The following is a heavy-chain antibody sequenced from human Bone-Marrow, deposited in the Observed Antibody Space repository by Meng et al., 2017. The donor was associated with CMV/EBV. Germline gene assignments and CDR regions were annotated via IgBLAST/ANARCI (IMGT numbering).Heavy chain of an antibody. V-gene: IGHV3-43D*03. CDR1: GFTFDDYA. CDR2: INWYGDRT. J-gene: IGHJ6*02. Sequence: GESLKISCAASGFTFDDYAMHWVRQAPGKGLEWVSLINWYGDRTYYADSVKGRFTISRDNSKNSLYLQMNSLRGEDTAFYYCARGGATFYYHYGMDVWGQGTTVTVSS. CDR3: ARGGATFYYHYGMDV. D-gene: IGHD1-26*01.